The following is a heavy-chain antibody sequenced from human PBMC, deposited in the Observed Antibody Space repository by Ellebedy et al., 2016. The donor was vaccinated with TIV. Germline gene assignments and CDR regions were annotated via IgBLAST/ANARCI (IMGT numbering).Heavy chain of an antibody. CDR3: AKEGFCSGGSCYGTHGWFDP. CDR1: GFTFSSYA. J-gene: IGHJ5*02. Sequence: GGSLRLXXAASGFTFSSYAMSWVRQAPGKGLEWVSAISGSGGSTYYADSVKGRFTISRDNSKNTLYLQMNSLRAEDTAVYYCAKEGFCSGGSCYGTHGWFDPWGQGTLVTVSS. CDR2: ISGSGGST. V-gene: IGHV3-23*01. D-gene: IGHD2-15*01.